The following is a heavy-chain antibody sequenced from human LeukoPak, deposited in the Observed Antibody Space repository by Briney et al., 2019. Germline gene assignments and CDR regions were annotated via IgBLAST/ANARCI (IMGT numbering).Heavy chain of an antibody. Sequence: GGSLRLSCAASGFTFSSYAMHWVRQAPGKGLEWVAVISYDGSNKYYADSVKGRFTISRDNSKNTLYLQMNSLRAEDTAVYYCARPFLSSSWYGSDAFDIWGQGTMVTASS. D-gene: IGHD6-13*01. CDR2: ISYDGSNK. CDR3: ARPFLSSSWYGSDAFDI. J-gene: IGHJ3*02. V-gene: IGHV3-30-3*01. CDR1: GFTFSSYA.